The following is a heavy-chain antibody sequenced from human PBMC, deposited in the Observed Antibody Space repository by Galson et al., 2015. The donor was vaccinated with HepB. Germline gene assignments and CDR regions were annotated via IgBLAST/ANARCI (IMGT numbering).Heavy chain of an antibody. Sequence: ETLSLTCTVSGGSISRSSDYWSWIRQPPGKGLEWIGSISYRGSTYYNPSLKSRVTISVDTSKNHFSLKLSSVTAADTAVYYCARPLVYSSSWCWDYWGQGALVTVSS. CDR2: ISYRGST. V-gene: IGHV4-39*02. CDR3: ARPLVYSSSWCWDY. J-gene: IGHJ4*02. D-gene: IGHD6-13*01. CDR1: GGSISRSSDY.